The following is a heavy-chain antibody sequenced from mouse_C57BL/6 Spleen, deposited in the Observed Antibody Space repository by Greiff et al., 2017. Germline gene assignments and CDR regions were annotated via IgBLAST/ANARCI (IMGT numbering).Heavy chain of an antibody. CDR3: GRYRNYLMDY. CDR1: GYAFTNYL. D-gene: IGHD2-1*01. CDR2: INPGSGGT. Sequence: QVQLQQSGAELVRPGTSVKVSCKASGYAFTNYLIEWVKQRPGQGLEWIGVINPGSGGTNYNEKFKGKATLTADKSSSTAYMQLSSLTSEDSAVYFCGRYRNYLMDYWGQGTSVTVSS. V-gene: IGHV1-54*01. J-gene: IGHJ4*01.